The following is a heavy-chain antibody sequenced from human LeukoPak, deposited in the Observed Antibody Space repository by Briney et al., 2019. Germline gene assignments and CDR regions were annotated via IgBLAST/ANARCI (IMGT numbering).Heavy chain of an antibody. Sequence: GGSLRLSCAASGFTFTNTWMTWVRQAPGKGLEWVGRIKRKSDGGTTDYAASVKGRFTISRDDSKSIAYLQMNSLKTEDTAVYYCTRGPSYSSSGFDYWGQGTLVTVSS. CDR3: TRGPSYSSSGFDY. D-gene: IGHD6-13*01. CDR2: IKRKSDGGTT. V-gene: IGHV3-15*01. J-gene: IGHJ4*02. CDR1: GFTFTNTW.